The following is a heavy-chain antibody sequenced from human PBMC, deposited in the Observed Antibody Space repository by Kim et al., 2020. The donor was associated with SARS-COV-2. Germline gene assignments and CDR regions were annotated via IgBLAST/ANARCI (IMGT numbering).Heavy chain of an antibody. Sequence: GGSLRLSCAASGFTVSNNYMSWVRQAPGKGLEWVSIIYRGGTAYYVDSVKGRFTISRDNSKNTLYLQMKSMRAEDTAVYFCARDSAITCTGPFDPWGQGTLVTVSS. J-gene: IGHJ5*02. CDR2: IYRGGTA. CDR1: GFTVSNNY. CDR3: ARDSAITCTGPFDP. V-gene: IGHV3-66*01.